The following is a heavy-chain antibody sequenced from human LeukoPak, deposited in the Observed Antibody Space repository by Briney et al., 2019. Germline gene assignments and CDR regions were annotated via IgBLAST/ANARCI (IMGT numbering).Heavy chain of an antibody. CDR1: GFTFSSYS. CDR2: ISSSSSYI. V-gene: IGHV3-21*01. J-gene: IGHJ6*02. Sequence: GGSLRLSCAASGFTFSSYSMNWVRQAPGKGLEWVSSISSSSSYIYYADSLKGRFTISRDNAKNSLYLQMNSLRAEDTAVYYCARGRVAARYLYGMDVWGQGTTVTVSS. D-gene: IGHD6-6*01. CDR3: ARGRVAARYLYGMDV.